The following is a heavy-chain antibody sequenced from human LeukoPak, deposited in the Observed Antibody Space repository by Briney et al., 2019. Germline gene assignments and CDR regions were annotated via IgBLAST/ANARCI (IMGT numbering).Heavy chain of an antibody. CDR3: ARETDDFWRHDYYYYYMDV. J-gene: IGHJ6*03. Sequence: SETLSLTCTVSGGSISSYYWSWIRQPPGKGLECIGYIYYSGTTKYNPSLKSRVTISVDTSKNQFSLRLSSVTAADTAVYYCARETDDFWRHDYYYYYMDVWGKGTTVTVSS. CDR1: GGSISSYY. D-gene: IGHD3-3*01. CDR2: IYYSGTT. V-gene: IGHV4-59*01.